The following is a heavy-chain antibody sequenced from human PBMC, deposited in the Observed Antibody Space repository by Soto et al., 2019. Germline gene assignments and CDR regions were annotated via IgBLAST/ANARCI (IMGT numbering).Heavy chain of an antibody. V-gene: IGHV4-59*01. CDR1: GGSISSYY. CDR2: IYYSGST. CDR3: ARVFWLRRWGREHLGGMDV. Sequence: PSETLSLTCTVSGGSISSYYWSWIRQPPGKGLEWIGYIYYSGSTNYNPSLKSRVTISVDTSKNQFSLKLSSVTAADTAVSSRARVFWLRRWGREHLGGMDVWGHGSTVTVS. D-gene: IGHD3-3*01. J-gene: IGHJ6*02.